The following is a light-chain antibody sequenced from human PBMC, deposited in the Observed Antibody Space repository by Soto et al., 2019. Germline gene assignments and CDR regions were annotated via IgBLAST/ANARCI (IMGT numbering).Light chain of an antibody. CDR3: QSYDSSLSASYV. Sequence: QSVLPQPLSVSGAPGQMVTISCTGSSSNVGAGYAVHWYQQLPGKAPKLLIYGKTNPPSGAPDRFSGSQSGTSASLAITGLQAEDEADYYCQSYDSSLSASYVFGGGTKLNV. V-gene: IGLV1-40*01. J-gene: IGLJ1*01. CDR1: SSNVGAGYA. CDR2: GKT.